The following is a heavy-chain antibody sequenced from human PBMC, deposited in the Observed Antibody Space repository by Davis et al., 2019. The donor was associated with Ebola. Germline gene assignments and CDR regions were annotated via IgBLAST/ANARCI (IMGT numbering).Heavy chain of an antibody. J-gene: IGHJ6*02. D-gene: IGHD4-11*01. CDR2: ISYDGSNK. CDR3: AKESYSNYGYYYYGMDV. V-gene: IGHV3-30*18. CDR1: GFTFSSYG. Sequence: GESLKISCAASGFTFSSYGMHWVRQAPGKGLEWVAVISYDGSNKYYADSVKGRFTISRDNSKNSLYLQMNSLRTEDTALYYCAKESYSNYGYYYYGMDVWGQGTTVTVSS.